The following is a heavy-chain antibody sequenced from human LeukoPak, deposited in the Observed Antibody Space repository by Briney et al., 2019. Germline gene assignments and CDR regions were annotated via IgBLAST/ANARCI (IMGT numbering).Heavy chain of an antibody. Sequence: PGGSLRLSCAASGFDFKNFWMHWVRQGPGKGLVWVSRTNGDGTITVYADSVKGRFTISRDNAKNTLYLQMNSLRAEDTALYYCAKAPGSGYFDHWGQGTLVTVSS. CDR1: GFDFKNFW. CDR2: TNGDGTIT. V-gene: IGHV3-74*01. D-gene: IGHD1-26*01. CDR3: AKAPGSGYFDH. J-gene: IGHJ4*02.